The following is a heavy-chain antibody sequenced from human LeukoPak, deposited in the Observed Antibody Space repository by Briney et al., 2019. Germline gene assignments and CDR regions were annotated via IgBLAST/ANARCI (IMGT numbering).Heavy chain of an antibody. CDR1: GFTFSSYW. D-gene: IGHD3-22*01. V-gene: IGHV3-7*01. J-gene: IGHJ4*02. CDR2: IKQDGSEK. Sequence: GGSLRLSCAASGFTFSSYWMSWVRQAPGKGLEWVANIKQDGSEKYYVDSVKGRFTISRDNAKNSLYLQMNSLRAEDTAVYYCARRFERITMIVVVSVFDYWGQGTLVTVSS. CDR3: ARRFERITMIVVVSVFDY.